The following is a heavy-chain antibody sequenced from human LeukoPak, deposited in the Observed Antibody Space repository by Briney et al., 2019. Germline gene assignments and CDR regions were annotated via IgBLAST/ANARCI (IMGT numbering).Heavy chain of an antibody. V-gene: IGHV4-31*03. CDR1: GGSISSGGYY. CDR3: ARAPYDYVWGSYRSSYYYGMDV. Sequence: SETLSLTCTVSGGSISSGGYYWSWICQHPGKGLEWIAYIYYSGSTYYNPSLKSRVTISVDTSKNQFSLKLSSVTAADTAVYYCARAPYDYVWGSYRSSYYYGMDVWGQGTTFTVSS. CDR2: IYYSGST. J-gene: IGHJ6*02. D-gene: IGHD3-16*01.